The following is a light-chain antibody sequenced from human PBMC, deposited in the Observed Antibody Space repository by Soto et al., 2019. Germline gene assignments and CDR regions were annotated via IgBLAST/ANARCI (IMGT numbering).Light chain of an antibody. J-gene: IGLJ1*01. CDR1: ISNIGSNY. V-gene: IGLV1-47*01. CDR3: AAWDDTVRNYV. CDR2: RNN. Sequence: QSVLTQPPSVSGTPCQRVTISCSGSISNIGSNYVSWFKQLPGTAPKVLSSRNNQRPSGVPDRFSGSKSGTSASLAISALRSEDEAEYYCAAWDDTVRNYVFGTGTKLTVL.